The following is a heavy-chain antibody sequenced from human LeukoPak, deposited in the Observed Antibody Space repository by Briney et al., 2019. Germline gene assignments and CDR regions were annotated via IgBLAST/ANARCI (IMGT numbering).Heavy chain of an antibody. J-gene: IGHJ4*02. CDR2: IYSSGST. Sequence: SETLSLTCVVSGGSISSFYWSWIRQPPGKALEWIGYIYSSGSTSYNPSLKSRVTISVDTSKNQSSLRLSSVTAADTAVYYCARKGVAAGLDYWGQGTLVTVSS. CDR3: ARKGVAAGLDY. D-gene: IGHD6-13*01. V-gene: IGHV4-59*01. CDR1: GGSISSFY.